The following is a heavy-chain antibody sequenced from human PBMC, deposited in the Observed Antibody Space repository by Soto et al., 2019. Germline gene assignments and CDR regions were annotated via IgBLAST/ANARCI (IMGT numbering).Heavy chain of an antibody. D-gene: IGHD6-19*01. Sequence: GGYLRLSCAAYGFTVSSNYMSWVRQAPGKGLEWASVIYSGGSTYYADSVKGRFTISRHNSKNTLYLQMNSLRAEDTAVYYCARDLTAVAGSTGYYYYHLDVRGRGTTVTGSS. CDR3: ARDLTAVAGSTGYYYYHLDV. J-gene: IGHJ6*03. CDR2: IYSGGST. V-gene: IGHV3-53*04. CDR1: GFTVSSNY.